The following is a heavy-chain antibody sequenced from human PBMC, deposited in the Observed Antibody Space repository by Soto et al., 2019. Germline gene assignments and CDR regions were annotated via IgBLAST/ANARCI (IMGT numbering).Heavy chain of an antibody. D-gene: IGHD6-19*01. CDR1: GFTYNNYA. Sequence: GVLRLSCAASGFTYNNYAMNWVRLAPGKGLEWVSDISGSGGSTHYANSVKGRFTISRDSAKNSLYLQMNSPRAEDTAMYYCARSSGAAFDIWGQGTMVTVSS. V-gene: IGHV3-23*01. CDR2: ISGSGGST. CDR3: ARSSGAAFDI. J-gene: IGHJ3*02.